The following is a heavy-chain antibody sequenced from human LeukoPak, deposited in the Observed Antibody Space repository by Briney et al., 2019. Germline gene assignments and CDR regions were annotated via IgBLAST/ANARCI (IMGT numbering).Heavy chain of an antibody. J-gene: IGHJ4*02. CDR2: IYHSGST. D-gene: IGHD3-22*01. Sequence: SETLSLTCTVSGYSISSGYYWGWIRQPPGKGLEWIGSIYHSGSTYYNPSLKSRVTISVDTSKNQFSLKLSSVTAADTAVYYCARRYYDSSGYYPFDYWGQGTLVTVSS. CDR3: ARRYYDSSGYYPFDY. CDR1: GYSISSGYY. V-gene: IGHV4-38-2*02.